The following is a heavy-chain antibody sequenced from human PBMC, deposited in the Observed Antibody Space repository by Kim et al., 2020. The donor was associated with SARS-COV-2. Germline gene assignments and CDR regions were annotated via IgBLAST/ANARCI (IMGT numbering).Heavy chain of an antibody. CDR1: GDSVSSDSAG. CDR2: TYYKSEWPN. Sequence: SQTLSLTCAIPGDSVSSDSAGWNWIRQSPSRGLEWLGRTYYKSEWPNDYAISVRGRITINPDTSKNQFSLQLRFVTPEDTAVYFCAREPLGPPTRYEYWGQGNLVTVS. V-gene: IGHV6-1*01. CDR3: AREPLGPPTRYEY. J-gene: IGHJ4*02. D-gene: IGHD7-27*01.